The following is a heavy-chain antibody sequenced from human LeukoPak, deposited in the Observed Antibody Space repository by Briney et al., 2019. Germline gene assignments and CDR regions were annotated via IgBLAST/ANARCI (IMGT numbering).Heavy chain of an antibody. Sequence: SETLSLTCTVSGGSISSGDYYWSWIRQPPGKGLEWIGYIYYSGSTYYNPSLKSRVTISVDTSKSQFSLKLTSVTAADTAVYFCARTKYSYDYLDYWGRGTLVTVSS. D-gene: IGHD5-18*01. CDR2: IYYSGST. J-gene: IGHJ4*02. CDR1: GGSISSGDYY. CDR3: ARTKYSYDYLDY. V-gene: IGHV4-30-4*01.